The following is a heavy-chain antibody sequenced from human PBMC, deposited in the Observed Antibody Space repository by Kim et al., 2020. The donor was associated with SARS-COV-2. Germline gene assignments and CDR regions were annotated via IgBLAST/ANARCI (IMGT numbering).Heavy chain of an antibody. J-gene: IGHJ4*02. CDR2: IKGDGSER. D-gene: IGHD1-26*01. V-gene: IGHV3-7*01. Sequence: GGSLRLSCAASGFTFSSDWMSWVRQVPGKGLEWVAKIKGDGSERYHVYSVEGRFTISRDNAKNSLYLQMNSLRAEDTGIYYCARDRSYSLDYWGQGTLVTVSS. CDR3: ARDRSYSLDY. CDR1: GFTFSSDW.